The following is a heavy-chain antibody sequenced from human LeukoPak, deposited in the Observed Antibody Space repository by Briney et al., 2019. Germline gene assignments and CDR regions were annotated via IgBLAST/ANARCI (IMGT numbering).Heavy chain of an antibody. Sequence: GASVKVSCKASGYTFTSYAIHWVRQAPGQGLEWMGWINDGNGHTKYPQKFQGRVTLTRDTSSRIAYMELSSLRTEDTAVYYCARDVTYYFDSGGYPRVFVFWVQARMVSVPS. CDR2: INDGNGHT. J-gene: IGHJ3*01. D-gene: IGHD3-22*01. V-gene: IGHV1-3*01. CDR3: ARDVTYYFDSGGYPRVFVF. CDR1: GYTFTSYA.